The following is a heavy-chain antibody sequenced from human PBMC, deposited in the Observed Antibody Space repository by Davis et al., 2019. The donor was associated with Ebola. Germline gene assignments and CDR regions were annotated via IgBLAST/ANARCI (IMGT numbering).Heavy chain of an antibody. CDR2: IIPILGIA. Sequence: SVKVSCKASGYLFTSYGISWVRQAPGQGLEWMGRIIPILGIANYAQKFQGRVTITADKSTSTAYMELSSLRSEDTAVYYCARGVGATADYWGQGTLVTVSS. CDR1: GYLFTSYG. J-gene: IGHJ4*02. V-gene: IGHV1-69*04. D-gene: IGHD1-26*01. CDR3: ARGVGATADY.